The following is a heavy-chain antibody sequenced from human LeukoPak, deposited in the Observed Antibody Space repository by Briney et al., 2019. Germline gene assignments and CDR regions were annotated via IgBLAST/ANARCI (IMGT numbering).Heavy chain of an antibody. D-gene: IGHD6-13*01. J-gene: IGHJ1*01. CDR3: SLEGSSWYRYFQH. CDR1: GFTFNICG. CDR2: IKQDGSEK. Sequence: GGSLRLSCAASGFTFNICGMSWVRQAPGKGLEWVANIKQDGSEKYYVDSVKGRFTISRDNAKNSLYLQMNSLRAEDTAVYYSSLEGSSWYRYFQHWGQGTLVTVSS. V-gene: IGHV3-7*05.